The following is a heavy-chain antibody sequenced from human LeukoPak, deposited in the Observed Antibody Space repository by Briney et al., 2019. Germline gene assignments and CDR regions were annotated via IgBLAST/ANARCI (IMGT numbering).Heavy chain of an antibody. CDR3: ARENHGSFDY. Sequence: PGGSLRLSCAASGFSFSTYYVNWVRQAPGKGLEWVSCISSSSTYIYYADSVRGRFAISRDNAKNSLYLQMNSPRAEDTAVYYCARENHGSFDYWGQGSLVTVSS. J-gene: IGHJ4*02. CDR1: GFSFSTYY. D-gene: IGHD1-14*01. V-gene: IGHV3-21*01. CDR2: ISSSSTYI.